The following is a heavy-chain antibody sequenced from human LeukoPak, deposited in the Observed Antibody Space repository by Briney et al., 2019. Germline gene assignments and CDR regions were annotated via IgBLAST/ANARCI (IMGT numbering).Heavy chain of an antibody. J-gene: IGHJ3*02. V-gene: IGHV1-58*01. CDR1: GFTFTSSA. Sequence: GASVKVSCKASGFTFTSSAVQWVRQARGQLLEWIGWIVVGSGNTNYAQKFQERVTITRDMSTSTAYMELSSLRSEDTAVYYCAAGYCSGGNCYGAFDIWGQGTMVTVSS. CDR3: AAGYCSGGNCYGAFDI. D-gene: IGHD2-15*01. CDR2: IVVGSGNT.